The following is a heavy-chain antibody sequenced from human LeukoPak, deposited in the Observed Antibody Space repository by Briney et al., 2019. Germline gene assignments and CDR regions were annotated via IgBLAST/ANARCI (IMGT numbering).Heavy chain of an antibody. D-gene: IGHD3-10*01. J-gene: IGHJ4*02. V-gene: IGHV3-7*03. CDR1: GFTFSSYW. CDR3: AKDRAKITMVRGGYFDY. Sequence: GGSLRLSCAASGFTFSSYWMSWVRQAPGKGLEWVANIKQDGSEKYYVDSVKGRFTISRDNAKNSLYLQMNSLRAEDTAVYYCAKDRAKITMVRGGYFDYWGQGTLVTVSS. CDR2: IKQDGSEK.